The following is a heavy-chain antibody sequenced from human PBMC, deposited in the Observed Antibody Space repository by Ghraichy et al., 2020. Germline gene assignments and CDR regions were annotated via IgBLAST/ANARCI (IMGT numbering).Heavy chain of an antibody. CDR1: GGSISSSNW. Sequence: SETLSLTCGVSGGSISSSNWWSWVRQPPGKGLEWFGEIYHSGSTNYNPSLKSRVTISVDKSKNQFSLKLSSVTAADTAVYYCAREGPTVNDNWFDPWGQGTLVTVSS. D-gene: IGHD4-17*01. J-gene: IGHJ5*02. V-gene: IGHV4-4*02. CDR2: IYHSGST. CDR3: AREGPTVNDNWFDP.